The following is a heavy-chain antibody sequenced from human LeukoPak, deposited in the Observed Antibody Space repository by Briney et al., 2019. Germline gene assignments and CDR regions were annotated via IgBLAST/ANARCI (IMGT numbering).Heavy chain of an antibody. V-gene: IGHV1-8*03. J-gene: IGHJ5*02. D-gene: IGHD4-23*01. CDR3: ARTVTVVTPAYNWFDP. CDR2: MNPNSGNT. Sequence: GASVKVSCKASGYTFTSYDINWVRQATGQGLEWMGWMNPNSGNTGYAQKFQGRVTITRNTSISTAYMELSSLRSDDTAVYYCARTVTVVTPAYNWFDPWGQGTLVTVSS. CDR1: GYTFTSYD.